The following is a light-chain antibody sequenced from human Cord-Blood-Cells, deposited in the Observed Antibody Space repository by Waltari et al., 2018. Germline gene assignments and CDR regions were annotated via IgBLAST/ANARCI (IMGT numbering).Light chain of an antibody. CDR1: SSDVGGYNY. CDR2: DVS. V-gene: IGLV2-14*01. J-gene: IGLJ3*02. Sequence: QSALTQPASVSGSPGQSITISCTGTSSDVGGYNYVSWYQQHPGKAPKLMIYDVSNRPSGVPNRCSGSKAGNTASLTISGLQAEDEADYYCSSYTSSSTVFGGGTKLTVL. CDR3: SSYTSSSTV.